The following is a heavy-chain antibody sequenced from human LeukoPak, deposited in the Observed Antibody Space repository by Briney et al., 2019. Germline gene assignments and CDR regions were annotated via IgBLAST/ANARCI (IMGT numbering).Heavy chain of an antibody. CDR3: ARGGLMVYAVRVQNDVFDI. Sequence: SETLSLTCAVYGGSFSGYYWSWIRQSPGKGLEWIGEINHSGSTNYNPSLKSRVTISVDTSKNQFSLKLSSVTAADTAVYYCARGGLMVYAVRVQNDVFDIWGQGTMVTVSS. CDR2: INHSGST. V-gene: IGHV4-34*01. D-gene: IGHD2-8*01. CDR1: GGSFSGYY. J-gene: IGHJ3*02.